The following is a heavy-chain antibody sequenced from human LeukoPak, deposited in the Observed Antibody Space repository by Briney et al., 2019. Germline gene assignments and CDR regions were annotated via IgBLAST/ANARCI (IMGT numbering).Heavy chain of an antibody. D-gene: IGHD6-13*01. CDR2: INPNSGT. Sequence: GASLKVSCKASGYTFSGYYIHWVRQGPGQGLEWMGWINPNSGTNYAQNFQGRVSMTRDTSISTAYMELSRLISDDTAVYYCAREEQHQRGRHFEYWGQGTLVTVSS. CDR3: AREEQHQRGRHFEY. V-gene: IGHV1-2*02. J-gene: IGHJ4*02. CDR1: GYTFSGYY.